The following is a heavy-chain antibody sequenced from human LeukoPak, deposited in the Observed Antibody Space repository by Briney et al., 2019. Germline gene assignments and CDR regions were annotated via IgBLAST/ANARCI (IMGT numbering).Heavy chain of an antibody. CDR2: ISSSSSYI. Sequence: GGSLRLSCAASGFTFSSYSMNWVRQAPGKGLEWVSSISSSSSYIYYADSVKGRFTISRDNAKNSLYLQMNSLRAEDTAVYYCAREGLGYSSSWYGFGMDVWGKGTTVTISS. CDR3: AREGLGYSSSWYGFGMDV. D-gene: IGHD6-13*01. V-gene: IGHV3-21*01. CDR1: GFTFSSYS. J-gene: IGHJ6*04.